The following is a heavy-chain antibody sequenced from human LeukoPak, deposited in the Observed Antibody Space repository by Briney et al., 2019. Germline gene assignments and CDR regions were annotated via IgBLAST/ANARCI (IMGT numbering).Heavy chain of an antibody. D-gene: IGHD4-17*01. CDR3: ARVGLYGDYGLDY. CDR1: GYTVTSYD. V-gene: IGHV1-46*01. J-gene: IGHJ4*02. Sequence: ASVKVSCKASGYTVTSYDINWVRQAPGQGLEWMGIINPSGGSTSYAQKFQGRVTMTRDTSTSTVYMELSSLRSEDTAVYYCARVGLYGDYGLDYWGQGTLVTVSS. CDR2: INPSGGST.